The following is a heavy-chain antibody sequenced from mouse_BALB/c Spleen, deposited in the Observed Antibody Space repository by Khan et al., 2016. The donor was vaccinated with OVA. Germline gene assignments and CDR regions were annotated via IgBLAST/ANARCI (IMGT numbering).Heavy chain of an antibody. CDR2: INTYTGEP. D-gene: IGHD1-1*02. CDR1: GYTFTNYG. CDR3: ASGGYWYFDV. Sequence: QIQLVQSGPELKKPGETVKISCKASGYTFTNYGMNWVKQAPGKGLKWMGWINTYTGEPTYADDFKGRFAFSLETSASTAYLQINNLKNEDTATDFCASGGYWYFDVWGAVTTVTVSS. V-gene: IGHV9-3-1*01. J-gene: IGHJ1*01.